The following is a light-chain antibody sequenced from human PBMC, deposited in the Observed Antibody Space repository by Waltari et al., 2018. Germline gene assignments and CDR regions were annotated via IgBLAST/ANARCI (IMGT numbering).Light chain of an antibody. CDR3: SSYTTRSTRV. J-gene: IGLJ1*01. CDR2: DVT. Sequence: QSALTQPASVSGSPGQSITIPCPPTRSHVGDYTYVSWYQQHPGKVPKLLIYDVTNRPSGISYRFSGSKSGYTASLTISGLQAEDEADYYCSSYTTRSTRVFGTGTKVTVL. CDR1: RSHVGDYTY. V-gene: IGLV2-14*03.